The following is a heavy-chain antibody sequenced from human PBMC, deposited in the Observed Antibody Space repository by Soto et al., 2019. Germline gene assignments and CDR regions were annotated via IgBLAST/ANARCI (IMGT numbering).Heavy chain of an antibody. J-gene: IGHJ4*02. CDR1: GYSISSSNW. CDR3: ARREIQGPLDY. D-gene: IGHD1-26*01. V-gene: IGHV4-28*01. CDR2: IYYSGTT. Sequence: QVQLQESGPGLVKPSDTLSLTCAVSGYSISSSNWWGWIRQPPGKGLEWIGYIYYSGTTYYNPSLKXRXTXSLXTSKNQFSLKLTAVTAVDTAVYYCARREIQGPLDYWGQGTLVTVSS.